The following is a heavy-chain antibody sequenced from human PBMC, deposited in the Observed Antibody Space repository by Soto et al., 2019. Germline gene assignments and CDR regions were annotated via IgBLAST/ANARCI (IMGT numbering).Heavy chain of an antibody. J-gene: IGHJ5*02. Sequence: SETLSLTCTVSGDSIRSGIYYWGWIRQPPGKGLEWIGSAYYSGMTHYGPSLRGRVTISVDTSKNQFSLRLSSVSAADTAVYYCARHTRNQFDPWGQGTLVTVS. CDR1: GDSIRSGIYY. CDR2: AYYSGMT. V-gene: IGHV4-39*01. CDR3: ARHTRNQFDP.